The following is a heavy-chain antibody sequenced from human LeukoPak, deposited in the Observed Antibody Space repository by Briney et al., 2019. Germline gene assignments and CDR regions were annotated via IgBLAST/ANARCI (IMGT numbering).Heavy chain of an antibody. D-gene: IGHD6-13*01. CDR3: AKTLRQQLVNWFDP. V-gene: IGHV3-23*01. Sequence: PGGSLRLSCAASGFTFSSYAMSWVRQAPGKGLEWVSAISGSGGSTYYADSVKGRFTISRDNSKNTLYLQMNGLRAEDTAVYYCAKTLRQQLVNWFDPWGQGTLVTVSS. CDR1: GFTFSSYA. J-gene: IGHJ5*02. CDR2: ISGSGGST.